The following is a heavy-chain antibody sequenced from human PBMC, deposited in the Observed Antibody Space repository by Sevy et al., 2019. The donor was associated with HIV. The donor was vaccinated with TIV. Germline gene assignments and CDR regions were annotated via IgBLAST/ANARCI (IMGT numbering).Heavy chain of an antibody. CDR1: GFMFNNYD. J-gene: IGHJ4*02. D-gene: IGHD2-15*01. Sequence: GGSLRLSCAASGFMFNNYDMYWILQAAGKGLECVATVSYDGADKDYADIVKGRFTISRDSSRSMLYLQMSSLRPEDTSVYLCAKDMVDCSGGTCYSGAVSPFESWGQGTLVTVSS. CDR2: VSYDGADK. V-gene: IGHV3-30*18. CDR3: AKDMVDCSGGTCYSGAVSPFES.